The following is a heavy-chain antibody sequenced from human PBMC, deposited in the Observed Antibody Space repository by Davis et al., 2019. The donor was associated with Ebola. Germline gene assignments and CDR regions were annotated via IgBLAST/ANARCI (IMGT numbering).Heavy chain of an antibody. CDR3: ARGYCSGGSCYSPDY. D-gene: IGHD2-15*01. V-gene: IGHV1-69*02. J-gene: IGHJ4*02. CDR1: GGTFSSYT. Sequence: SVKVSCKASGGTFSSYTISWVRQAPGQGLEWMGRIIPILGIANYAQKFQGRVTITADKSTSTAYMELSSLRSEDTAVYYCARGYCSGGSCYSPDYWGQGTLVTVSS. CDR2: IIPILGIA.